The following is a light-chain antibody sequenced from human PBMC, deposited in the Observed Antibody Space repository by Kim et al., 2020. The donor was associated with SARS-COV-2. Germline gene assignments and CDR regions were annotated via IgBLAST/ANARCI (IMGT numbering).Light chain of an antibody. CDR3: LQDYNYPPT. CDR1: QGIRND. V-gene: IGKV1-6*01. CDR2: AAS. Sequence: ASVGDRVTITCRASQGIRNDLGWYQQKPGKAPKLLIYAASSLQSGVPSSFSGSGSGTDFTLTISSLQPEDFATYYCLQDYNYPPTFGQGTKVDIK. J-gene: IGKJ1*01.